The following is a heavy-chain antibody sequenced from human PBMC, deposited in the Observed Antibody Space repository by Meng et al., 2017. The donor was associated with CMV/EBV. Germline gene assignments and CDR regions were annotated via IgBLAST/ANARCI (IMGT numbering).Heavy chain of an antibody. V-gene: IGHV3-23*01. CDR1: GLTLPKYA. Sequence: SGLTLPKYAMGWVRQAPGKGLEWVSGMSATGGNTYYADSVKGRFTISRDNSKNTLYLEMNSLGVDDTALYYCAKTGGTSWYGDFYFESWGQGTLVTVSS. J-gene: IGHJ4*02. CDR3: AKTGGTSWYGDFYFES. D-gene: IGHD6-13*01. CDR2: MSATGGNT.